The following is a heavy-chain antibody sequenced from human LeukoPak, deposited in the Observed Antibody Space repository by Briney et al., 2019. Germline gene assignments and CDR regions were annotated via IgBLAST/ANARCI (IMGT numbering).Heavy chain of an antibody. D-gene: IGHD3-10*01. Sequence: SETLSLTCTVSSYSISSSYYWGWIRQPPGKGLEGIGSIYYRGSTYYNPSLKSRVTISVDTSKNQFSLKLSSVTAADTAVYYCATTYGGFGELIYRTGNWFDPWGQGTLVTVSS. V-gene: IGHV4-38-2*02. CDR1: SYSISSSYY. CDR2: IYYRGST. CDR3: ATTYGGFGELIYRTGNWFDP. J-gene: IGHJ5*02.